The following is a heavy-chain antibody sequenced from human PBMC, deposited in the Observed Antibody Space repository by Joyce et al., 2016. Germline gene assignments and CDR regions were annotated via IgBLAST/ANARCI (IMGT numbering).Heavy chain of an antibody. D-gene: IGHD2-21*02. J-gene: IGHJ5*02. Sequence: QAQLVQSGAQVKAPGALVTLSCEASGYSFIIYIMHWVRQAPGQRLEWMGAVSTFESSPSYAQKFQGRLTMTRDTSTKTIYMELSSLTPNDTAIYYCARGDSFGSRRYVDPWGQGTLVTVSS. CDR2: VSTFESSP. V-gene: IGHV1-46*01. CDR1: GYSFIIYI. CDR3: ARGDSFGSRRYVDP.